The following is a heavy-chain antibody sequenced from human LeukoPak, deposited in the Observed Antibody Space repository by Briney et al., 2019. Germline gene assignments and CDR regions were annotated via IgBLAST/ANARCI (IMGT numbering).Heavy chain of an antibody. CDR1: GFTFSDSG. J-gene: IGHJ3*02. CDR3: AKDRYSSGWGAAFDI. CDR2: ISYDGSNK. V-gene: IGHV3-30*18. Sequence: GGSLRLSCAASGFTFSDSGMHWARQAPGKGLEWAALISYDGSNKYYADSVKGRFTISRSNSKNTLYLQMNSLRVEDTALYYCAKDRYSSGWGAAFDIWGQGTMVTVSS. D-gene: IGHD6-19*01.